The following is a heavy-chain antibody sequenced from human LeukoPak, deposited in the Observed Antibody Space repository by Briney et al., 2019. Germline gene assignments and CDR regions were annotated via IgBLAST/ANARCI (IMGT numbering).Heavy chain of an antibody. J-gene: IGHJ4*02. V-gene: IGHV3-33*01. CDR3: AGDRATSHFDY. D-gene: IGHD1-26*01. CDR2: IWYDGSNK. Sequence: PGGSLRLSCAASGFTFRSHGMHWVRQAPGKGLEWVAFIWYDGSNKYYTDSVKGRFTISRDNSKNTLYLQMNSLRAEDTAVYYCAGDRATSHFDYWGQGALVTISS. CDR1: GFTFRSHG.